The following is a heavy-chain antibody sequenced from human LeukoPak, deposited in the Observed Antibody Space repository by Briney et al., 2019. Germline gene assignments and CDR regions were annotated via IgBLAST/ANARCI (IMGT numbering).Heavy chain of an antibody. Sequence: ASVKVSCKASGYTFTSYGISWVRQAPGQGLEWMGWISAYNGNTNYAQKFQGRVTMTRDTSISTAYMELSRLRSDDTAVYYCARLWNPDGMDVWGQGTTVTVSS. D-gene: IGHD1-1*01. CDR2: ISAYNGNT. CDR1: GYTFTSYG. V-gene: IGHV1-18*01. CDR3: ARLWNPDGMDV. J-gene: IGHJ6*02.